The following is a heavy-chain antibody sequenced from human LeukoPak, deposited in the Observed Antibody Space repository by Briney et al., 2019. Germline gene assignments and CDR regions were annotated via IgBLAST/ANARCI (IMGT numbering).Heavy chain of an antibody. V-gene: IGHV4-59*10. CDR1: TGSFSGYY. CDR3: ARLGYCSGGSCYDDY. J-gene: IGHJ4*02. Sequence: PSETLSVTCAVYTGSFSGYYWSWIRQPAGKGLEWIGRIYTSGSTNYSPSLKSRVTISVDTSKNQFSLKLSSVTAADTAVYYCARLGYCSGGSCYDDYWGQGTLVTVSS. CDR2: IYTSGST. D-gene: IGHD2-15*01.